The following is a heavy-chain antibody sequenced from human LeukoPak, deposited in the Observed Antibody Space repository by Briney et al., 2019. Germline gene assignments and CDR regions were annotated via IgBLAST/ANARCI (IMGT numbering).Heavy chain of an antibody. CDR3: ARGPPIVVVTAQLDY. Sequence: SETLSLTCAVPGYYIRGGYYWAWIRQPPGQGLEWIGSLYHSGSTYYNPSLKSRVTISVDTSKYHFSLKLSSVTAADLGVYYCARGPPIVVVTAQLDYWGQGTLVTVSS. CDR1: GYYIRGGYY. V-gene: IGHV4-38-2*01. CDR2: LYHSGST. D-gene: IGHD2-21*02. J-gene: IGHJ4*02.